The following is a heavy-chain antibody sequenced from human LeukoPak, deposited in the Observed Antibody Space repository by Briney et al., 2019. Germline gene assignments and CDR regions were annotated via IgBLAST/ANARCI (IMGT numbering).Heavy chain of an antibody. D-gene: IGHD3-9*01. CDR1: GFTFSNYA. J-gene: IGHJ4*02. V-gene: IGHV3-23*01. CDR2: ITGSGGNT. CDR3: AKWGDYDVLTGYYASDY. Sequence: PGASLRLSCAASGFTFSNYAMSWVRQAPGKGLEWVSAITGSGGNTYYADSVKGRFTISRDNSKNTVFLQMNSLRAEDTAVYHCAKWGDYDVLTGYYASDYWGQGTPVTVSS.